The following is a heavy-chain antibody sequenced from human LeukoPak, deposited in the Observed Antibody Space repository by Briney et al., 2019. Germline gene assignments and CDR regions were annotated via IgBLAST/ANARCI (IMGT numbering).Heavy chain of an antibody. CDR2: INDDESNR. CDR3: TTGYGDYVTPFHY. CDR1: GFPFSNFW. J-gene: IGHJ4*02. D-gene: IGHD4-17*01. V-gene: IGHV3-74*01. Sequence: PGGSLRPSCAASGFPFSNFWMHWVRQAPGKGLQWVSRINDDESNRSYADSVEGRFTISRDNAKKMLYLQMNSLRAEDTAVYYCTTGYGDYVTPFHYWGQGTLVTVTS.